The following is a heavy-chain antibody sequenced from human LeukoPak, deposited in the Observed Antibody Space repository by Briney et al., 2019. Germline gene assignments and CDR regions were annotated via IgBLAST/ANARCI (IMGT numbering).Heavy chain of an antibody. Sequence: GGSLRLSCAASGFTLSSYAMSWVRQAPGKGLEWVSVIGGGGSTTYYADSVKGRFTISRDNFKNTLYLQMNSLRAEDTAVYYCAKVLFDRRVIKGAFDVWGQGTMVTVSS. CDR2: IGGGGSTT. V-gene: IGHV3-23*01. CDR1: GFTLSSYA. D-gene: IGHD3-22*01. J-gene: IGHJ3*01. CDR3: AKVLFDRRVIKGAFDV.